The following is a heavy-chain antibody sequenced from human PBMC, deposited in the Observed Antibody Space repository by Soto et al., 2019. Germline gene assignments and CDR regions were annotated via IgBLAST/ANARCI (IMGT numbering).Heavy chain of an antibody. J-gene: IGHJ4*02. CDR2: IIPIFGTA. CDR3: AGRRYSGYERSYFDY. D-gene: IGHD5-12*01. V-gene: IGHV1-69*13. CDR1: GGTFSSYA. Sequence: GASVKVSCKASGGTFSSYAISWVRQAPGQGLEWMGGIIPIFGTANYAQKFQGRVTITADESTSTAYMELSSLRSEDTAVYYCAGRRYSGYERSYFDYWGQGTLVTVSS.